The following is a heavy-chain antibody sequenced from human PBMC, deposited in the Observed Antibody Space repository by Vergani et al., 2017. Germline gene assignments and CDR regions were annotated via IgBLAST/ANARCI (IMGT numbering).Heavy chain of an antibody. CDR2: ISGSGGST. CDR3: AKSQRRVLSGYAYYFDY. V-gene: IGHV3-23*01. J-gene: IGHJ4*02. CDR1: GFTFSSYA. Sequence: EVQLLESGGGLVQPGGSPRLSCAASGFTFSSYAMSWVRQAPGKGLEWVSAISGSGGSTYYADSVKGRFTISRDNSKNTLYLQMNSLRAEDTAVYYCAKSQRRVLSGYAYYFDYWGQGTLVTVSS. D-gene: IGHD3-3*01.